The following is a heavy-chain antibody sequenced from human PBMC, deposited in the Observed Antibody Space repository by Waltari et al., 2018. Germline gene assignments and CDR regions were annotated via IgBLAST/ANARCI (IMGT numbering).Heavy chain of an antibody. V-gene: IGHV3-23*03. CDR1: GFTFSSYA. CDR3: AKGSGRVSPIDS. D-gene: IGHD1-26*01. Sequence: EVQLLESGGGLVQPGGSLRLSCAASGFTFSSYALSWVRQAPGKGREWVSVSYSGGSKYYADSVKGRLTISRDDSKNTLYLQMKSLRVEDTALYYCAKGSGRVSPIDSWGQGTLVTVSS. J-gene: IGHJ4*02. CDR2: SYSGGSK.